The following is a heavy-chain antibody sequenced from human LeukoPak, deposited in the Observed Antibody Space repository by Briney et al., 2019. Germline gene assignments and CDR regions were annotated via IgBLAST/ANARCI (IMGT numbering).Heavy chain of an antibody. Sequence: PSETLSLTCTVSGGSISSFFWSWIRQPPGTRLEWIGYIYYSGSTNYNPSLKSRVTISVDTSKNHFSLKLSSVTAADTAVYYCARDRYSSGWYKYGMDVWGQGTTVTVSS. D-gene: IGHD6-19*01. CDR2: IYYSGST. CDR3: ARDRYSSGWYKYGMDV. J-gene: IGHJ6*02. V-gene: IGHV4-59*01. CDR1: GGSISSFF.